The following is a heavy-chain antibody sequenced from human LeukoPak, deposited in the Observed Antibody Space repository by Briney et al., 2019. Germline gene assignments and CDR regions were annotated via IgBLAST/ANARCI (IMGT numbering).Heavy chain of an antibody. J-gene: IGHJ5*02. CDR2: VSHSGST. Sequence: PSETLSLTCTVSGGSISSSGYYWGWIRQPPGKGLEWIGSVSHSGSTFYIPSLKSRLTISLDTSKNQFSLKLSSVTAADTAVYYCAREGEGHCSSTSCPYNWFDPWGQGTLVTVSS. CDR3: AREGEGHCSSTSCPYNWFDP. V-gene: IGHV4-39*07. D-gene: IGHD2-2*01. CDR1: GGSISSSGYY.